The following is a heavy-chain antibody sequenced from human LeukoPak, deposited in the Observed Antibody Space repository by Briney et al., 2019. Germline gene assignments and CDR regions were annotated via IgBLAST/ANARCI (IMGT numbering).Heavy chain of an antibody. Sequence: GGSLRLSCAASGFAFSSYWMHWVRQAPGKGLVWVSHINNDGSTTDYADSVKGRFTISRDNAKNTLYLQMNSLRAEDTAVYYCARAYCSSTSCHRGYYFDYWGQGTLVTVSS. CDR3: ARAYCSSTSCHRGYYFDY. CDR1: GFAFSSYW. D-gene: IGHD2-2*01. CDR2: INNDGSTT. V-gene: IGHV3-74*01. J-gene: IGHJ4*02.